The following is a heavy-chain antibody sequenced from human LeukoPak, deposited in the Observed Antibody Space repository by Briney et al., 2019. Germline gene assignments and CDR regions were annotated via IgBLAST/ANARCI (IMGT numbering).Heavy chain of an antibody. Sequence: SETLSLTCTVSGGSISSYYWSWIRQPPGKGLEWIGYIYYSGSTNYNPSLKSRVTISVDTSKNQFSLKLSSVTAADTAVYYCARLQYQLLSNWFDPWSQGTLVTVSS. V-gene: IGHV4-59*01. CDR2: IYYSGST. CDR1: GGSISSYY. J-gene: IGHJ5*02. CDR3: ARLQYQLLSNWFDP. D-gene: IGHD2-2*01.